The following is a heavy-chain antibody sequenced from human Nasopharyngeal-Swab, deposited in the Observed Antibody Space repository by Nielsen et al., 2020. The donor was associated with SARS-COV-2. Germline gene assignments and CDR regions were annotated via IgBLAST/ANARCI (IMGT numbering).Heavy chain of an antibody. CDR1: GYTFTSYG. V-gene: IGHV1-18*04. J-gene: IGHJ4*02. CDR2: ISAYNGNT. CDR3: ARERGEYNWNAADY. D-gene: IGHD1-1*01. Sequence: ASVKVSCEASGYTFTSYGISWVRQAPGQGLEWMGWISAYNGNTNYAQKLQGRVTMTTDTSTSTAYMELRSLRSDDTAVYYCARERGEYNWNAADYWGQGTLVTVSS.